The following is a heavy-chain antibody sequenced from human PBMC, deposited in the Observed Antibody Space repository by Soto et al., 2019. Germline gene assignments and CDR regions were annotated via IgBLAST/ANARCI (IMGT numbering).Heavy chain of an antibody. D-gene: IGHD1-1*01. CDR3: ARGRYGDY. J-gene: IGHJ4*02. V-gene: IGHV1-18*01. Sequence: QVHLVQSGAEVKKPGASVKVSCKGSGYGFTTYGITWVRQAPGQGLEWMAWISAHNGNTNYAQKVQGRVTVTRDTYPSTAYMELRGRRYDDAAVYYWARGRYGDYWGQGALVTVSS. CDR1: GYGFTTYG. CDR2: ISAHNGNT.